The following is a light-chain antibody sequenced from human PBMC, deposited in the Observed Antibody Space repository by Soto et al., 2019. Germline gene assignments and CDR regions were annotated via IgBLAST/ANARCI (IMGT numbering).Light chain of an antibody. CDR2: GAS. J-gene: IGKJ4*01. Sequence: EIVMTQSPATLSASPGERATLSCRASQSVSSNLAWYQQKPGQAPRLLIYGASTRATGIPARFSGSGSGTEFTLTISSLQSEDFAVYYCQQRNNWPPVTFGGGTKVEIK. CDR1: QSVSSN. V-gene: IGKV3-15*01. CDR3: QQRNNWPPVT.